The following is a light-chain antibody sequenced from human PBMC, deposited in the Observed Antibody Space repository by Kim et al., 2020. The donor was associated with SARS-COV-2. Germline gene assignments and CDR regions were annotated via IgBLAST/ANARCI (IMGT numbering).Light chain of an antibody. J-gene: IGKJ5*01. CDR1: QGINSA. CDR3: QQCKSYPIT. V-gene: IGKV1-13*02. CDR2: DGS. Sequence: GDRVTITCRASQGINSALAWYQQKPGKTPKLLMSDGSSLESGVPSRFSGSGSETDFTLTIDSLQPEDFATYYCQQCKSYPITFGQGTRLEI.